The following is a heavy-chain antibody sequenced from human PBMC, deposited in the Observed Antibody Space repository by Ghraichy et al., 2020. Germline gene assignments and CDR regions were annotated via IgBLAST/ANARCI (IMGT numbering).Heavy chain of an antibody. CDR1: GFTVSSSY. CDR2: FYSGGST. D-gene: IGHD6-13*01. CDR3: ARGIATTGTFFDY. Sequence: GEYLNISCVASGFTVSSSYMSWVRQAPGKGLEWVSVFYSGGSTYYADSVKGRFTISRDNSKNTVYLQMNSLRAEDTAVYYCARGIATTGTFFDYWGQGTLVTVSS. V-gene: IGHV3-53*01. J-gene: IGHJ4*02.